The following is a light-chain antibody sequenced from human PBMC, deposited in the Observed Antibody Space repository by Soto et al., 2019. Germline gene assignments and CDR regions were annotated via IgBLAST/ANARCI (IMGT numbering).Light chain of an antibody. J-gene: IGLJ1*01. Sequence: QSALTQPASVSGSPGQSVTISCTGPRSDIGDSNFISWYQHSPGKAPRLLIYQVNNRPSGVSGRFSGSKAGNTASLIISGLLDDDEADYFCASFRSGTILVFGSGTKVTVL. CDR1: RSDIGDSNF. V-gene: IGLV2-14*01. CDR3: ASFRSGTILV. CDR2: QVN.